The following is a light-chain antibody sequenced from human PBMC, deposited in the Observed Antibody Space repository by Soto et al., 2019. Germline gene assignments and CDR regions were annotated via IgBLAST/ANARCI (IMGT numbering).Light chain of an antibody. CDR2: EVT. CDR3: TSYVGNDIWV. Sequence: QSALTQPPSASGSPGQSVTISCTGTSSDVDAYKYVSWYQQYPGKAPKLMIYEVTKRPSGVPDRFSGSKSGNTASLTVSGLQAEDEADYYCTSYVGNDIWVFGGGTKVTVL. J-gene: IGLJ3*02. V-gene: IGLV2-8*01. CDR1: SSDVDAYKY.